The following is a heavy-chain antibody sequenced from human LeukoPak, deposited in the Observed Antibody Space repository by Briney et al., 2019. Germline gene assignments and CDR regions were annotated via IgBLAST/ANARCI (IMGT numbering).Heavy chain of an antibody. J-gene: IGHJ4*02. CDR2: ISGSGDST. CDR3: VKGCSYTSCYTSDY. Sequence: GGSLRLSCAASGFTFNNYAMTWVRQAPGKGLGWVSTISGSGDSTHYADSVKGRFTISRDNSKNMLYLQMNSLRVEDTAIYYCVKGCSYTSCYTSDYWGQGTLVTVSS. CDR1: GFTFNNYA. D-gene: IGHD2-2*02. V-gene: IGHV3-23*01.